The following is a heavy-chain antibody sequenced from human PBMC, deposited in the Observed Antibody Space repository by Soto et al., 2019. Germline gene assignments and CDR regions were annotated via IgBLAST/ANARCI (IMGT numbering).Heavy chain of an antibody. Sequence: QVQLVQSGAEVKKPGASVKVSCKAFGYTFTIYYIHWVRQAPGQGLEWMGVINTSGGSPTYAQKFQDRVPMTRDTSTSTVYMEPSSLRSEDTAVYYCARGGRHSYYYYYYGMDVWGQGTTVTVSS. V-gene: IGHV1-46*01. J-gene: IGHJ6*02. CDR1: GYTFTIYY. CDR3: ARGGRHSYYYYYYGMDV. D-gene: IGHD6-25*01. CDR2: INTSGGSP.